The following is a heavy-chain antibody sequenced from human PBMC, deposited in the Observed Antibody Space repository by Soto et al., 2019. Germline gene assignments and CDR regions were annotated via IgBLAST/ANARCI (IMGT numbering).Heavy chain of an antibody. J-gene: IGHJ6*02. CDR1: GFTFSSYS. CDR3: ARVSHYYYGMAV. V-gene: IGHV3-21*01. Sequence: EVQLVESGGGLXXXXXSLRLSCAASGFTFSSYSMNWVRQAPGKGLEWVSSISSSSSYIYYADSVKGRFTISRDNAKNSLYLQMNSLRAEDTAVYYCARVSHYYYGMAVWGQGTTVTVSS. CDR2: ISSSSSYI.